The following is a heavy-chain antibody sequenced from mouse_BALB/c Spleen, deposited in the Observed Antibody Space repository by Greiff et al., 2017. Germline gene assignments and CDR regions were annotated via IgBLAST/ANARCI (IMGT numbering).Heavy chain of an antibody. CDR2: ISDGGSYT. CDR1: GFTFSDYY. V-gene: IGHV5-4*02. J-gene: IGHJ4*01. Sequence: EVQGVESGGGLVKPGGSLKLSCAASGFTFSDYYMYWVRQTPEKRLEWVATISDGGSYTYYPDSVKGRFTISRDNAKNNLYLQMSSLKSEDTAMYYCARDRDYDPLYAMDYWGQGTSVTVSS. CDR3: ARDRDYDPLYAMDY. D-gene: IGHD2-4*01.